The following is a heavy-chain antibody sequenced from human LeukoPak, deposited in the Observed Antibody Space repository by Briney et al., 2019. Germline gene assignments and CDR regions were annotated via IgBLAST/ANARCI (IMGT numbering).Heavy chain of an antibody. CDR2: IYHSGST. CDR3: ARVVVALRGAFDP. CDR1: GGSISSGGYS. V-gene: IGHV4-30-2*01. D-gene: IGHD3-22*01. Sequence: PSETLSLTCAVSGGSISSGGYSWSWIRQPPGKGLEWIGYIYHSGSTYYNPSLKSRVTISVDRSKNQFSLKLNSVTAADTAVYYCARVVVALRGAFDPWGQGTLVTVSS. J-gene: IGHJ5*02.